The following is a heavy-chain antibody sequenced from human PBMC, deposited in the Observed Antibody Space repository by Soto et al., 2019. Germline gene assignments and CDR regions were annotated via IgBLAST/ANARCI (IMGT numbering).Heavy chain of an antibody. J-gene: IGHJ6*02. D-gene: IGHD3-3*01. CDR1: VFSISSSSYY. Sequence: SETLALTCTVSVFSISSSSYYWVWILQPPGKVREWIGEINHSGSTNYNPSLKSRVTISVDTSKNQFSLKLSSVTAADTAVYYCARGWDDFWSGYYYGMDVWGQGTTVTVSS. CDR3: ARGWDDFWSGYYYGMDV. CDR2: INHSGST. V-gene: IGHV4-39*07.